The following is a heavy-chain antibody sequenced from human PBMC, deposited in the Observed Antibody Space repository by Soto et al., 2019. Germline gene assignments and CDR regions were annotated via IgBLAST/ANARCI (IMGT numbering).Heavy chain of an antibody. D-gene: IGHD3-3*01. CDR1: GYTFTSYG. CDR2: ISAYNGNT. Sequence: SVKVSCKASGYTFTSYGISCVRQAPGQGLEWMGWISAYNGNTNYAQKLQGRVTMTTDTSTSTAYMELRSLRSDDTAVYYCARAGMYDFWSGHHGWFDPWGQGTLVTVSS. CDR3: ARAGMYDFWSGHHGWFDP. V-gene: IGHV1-18*01. J-gene: IGHJ5*02.